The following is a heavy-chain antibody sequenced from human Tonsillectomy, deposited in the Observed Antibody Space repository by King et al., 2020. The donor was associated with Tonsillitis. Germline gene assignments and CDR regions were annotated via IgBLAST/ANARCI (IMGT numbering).Heavy chain of an antibody. CDR1: RFTFSTYS. CDR2: ISSSSSYI. J-gene: IGHJ4*02. Sequence: VQLVESGGGLVKPGGSLRLSCAASRFTFSTYSMNWVRQAPGKGLEWVSSISSSSSYIYYADSVRGRFTISRDNTKNSLYLQMNSLRAKDTAVYYCASRRNWNDVPFDYWGQGTLVTVSS. CDR3: ASRRNWNDVPFDY. D-gene: IGHD1-1*01. V-gene: IGHV3-21*01.